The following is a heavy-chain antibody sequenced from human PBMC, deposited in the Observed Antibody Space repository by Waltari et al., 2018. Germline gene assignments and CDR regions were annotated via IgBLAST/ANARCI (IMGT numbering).Heavy chain of an antibody. CDR2: IYHSGST. D-gene: IGHD3-10*01. CDR1: GYSISSGYY. CDR3: ARYAGSHDY. V-gene: IGHV4-38-2*02. Sequence: QVQLQESGPGLVKPSETLSLTCTVSGYSISSGYYWGWNRQPPGKGLEWMGSIYHSGSTYYNPSLKSRVTISVDTSKNQFSLKLSSVTAADTAVYYCARYAGSHDYWGQGTLVTVSS. J-gene: IGHJ4*02.